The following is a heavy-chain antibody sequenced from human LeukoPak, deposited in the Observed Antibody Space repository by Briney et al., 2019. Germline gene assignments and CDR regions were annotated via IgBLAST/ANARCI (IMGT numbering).Heavy chain of an antibody. Sequence: KSSETLSLTCAVYGGSFSDYYWSWIRQPPGKGLEWIGEINHSGSTNYNPSLKCRVTISVDTSKKQFSLKLSSVTAADTAVYYCARKVGATTYPDWFDPWGQGTLVTVSS. V-gene: IGHV4-34*01. CDR3: ARKVGATTYPDWFDP. D-gene: IGHD1-26*01. CDR2: INHSGST. CDR1: GGSFSDYY. J-gene: IGHJ5*02.